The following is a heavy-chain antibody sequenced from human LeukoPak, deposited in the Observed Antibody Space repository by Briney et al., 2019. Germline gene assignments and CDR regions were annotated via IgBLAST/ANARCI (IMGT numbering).Heavy chain of an antibody. CDR3: TTSNRLRWWLGYYFDY. CDR2: IWYDGSNK. V-gene: IGHV3-33*01. J-gene: IGHJ4*02. D-gene: IGHD4-23*01. Sequence: GGSLRLSCAASGFTFSSYGMHWVRQAPGKGLEWVAVIWYDGSNKYYADSVKGRFTISRDNSKNTLYLQMNSLKTEDTAVYYCTTSNRLRWWLGYYFDYWGQGTLVTVSS. CDR1: GFTFSSYG.